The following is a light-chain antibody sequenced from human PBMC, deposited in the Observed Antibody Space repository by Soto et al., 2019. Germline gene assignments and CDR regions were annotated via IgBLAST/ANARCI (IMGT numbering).Light chain of an antibody. Sequence: QSVLTQPPSVSASPGQKVTISCSGSSNIGNNYVSWYQQLPGTAPKLLIYDNNKRPSGIPDRFSGSKSGTSATLGITGLQTGDEADDYCGTWESSLSVGVFGGGTKLTVL. CDR1: SNIGNNY. V-gene: IGLV1-51*01. CDR3: GTWESSLSVGV. J-gene: IGLJ2*01. CDR2: DNN.